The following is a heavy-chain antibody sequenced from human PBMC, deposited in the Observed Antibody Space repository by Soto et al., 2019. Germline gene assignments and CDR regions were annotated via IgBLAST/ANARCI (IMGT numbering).Heavy chain of an antibody. Sequence: PSETLSLTCTVSGGSVSSGTYYWSWIRQPPGKGLEWVGYISYSGSTNYNPSLKSRVTISVDTSKNQFSLKLTSVTAADTAVYYCARDGGDRRYCSTTSCYVYNWFDPWGQGTLVTVSS. CDR2: ISYSGST. J-gene: IGHJ5*02. V-gene: IGHV4-61*01. CDR3: ARDGGDRRYCSTTSCYVYNWFDP. CDR1: GGSVSSGTYY. D-gene: IGHD2-2*01.